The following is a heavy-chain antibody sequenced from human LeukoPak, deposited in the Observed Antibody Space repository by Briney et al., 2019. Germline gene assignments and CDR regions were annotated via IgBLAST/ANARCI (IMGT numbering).Heavy chain of an antibody. J-gene: IGHJ5*02. CDR1: GGTFSSYA. CDR2: ISAYNGNT. CDR3: ARGSVPYYYGSGSYSP. V-gene: IGHV1-18*01. D-gene: IGHD3-10*01. Sequence: GASVKVSCKASGGTFSSYAISWVRQAPGQGLEWMGWISAYNGNTNYAQKLQGRVTMTTDTSTSTAYMELRSLRSDDPAVYYCARGSVPYYYGSGSYSPWGQGTLVTVSS.